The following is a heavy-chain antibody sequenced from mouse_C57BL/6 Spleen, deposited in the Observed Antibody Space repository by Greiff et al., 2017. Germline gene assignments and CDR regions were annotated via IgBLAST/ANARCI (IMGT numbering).Heavy chain of an antibody. CDR2: ISSGGDYI. V-gene: IGHV5-9-1*02. CDR1: GFTFSSYA. Sequence: EVKLVESGEGLVKPGGSLKLSCAASGFTFSSYAMSWVRQTPEKRLEWVAYISSGGDYINYADTVKGRFTISRDNARNTLYLQMSSLKSEDAAVYYCTSDDVLRDAMDYWGQGTSVTVSS. D-gene: IGHD2-3*01. J-gene: IGHJ4*01. CDR3: TSDDVLRDAMDY.